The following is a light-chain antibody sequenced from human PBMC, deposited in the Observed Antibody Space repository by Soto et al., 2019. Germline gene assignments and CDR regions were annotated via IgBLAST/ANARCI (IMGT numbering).Light chain of an antibody. CDR1: FSNIGDNA. J-gene: IGLJ1*01. V-gene: IGLV1-44*01. CDR2: LND. Sequence: QSVLTQPPSVSGTPGQRVTISCSGSFSNIGDNAVNWYQQLPGAAPKLLIYLNDQRPSGVPDRFSGSKSGTSASLAISGLHSEDEADYCCAAWDDSLNALFGTGTKGTVL. CDR3: AAWDDSLNAL.